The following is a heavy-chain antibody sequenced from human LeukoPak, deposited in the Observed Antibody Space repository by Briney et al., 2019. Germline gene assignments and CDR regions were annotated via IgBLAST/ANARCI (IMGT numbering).Heavy chain of an antibody. CDR1: GFTVSSNY. CDR2: IYSGGST. Sequence: GGSLRLSCAASGFTVSSNYMSWVRQAPGKGLEWVSVIYSGGSTYYADSVKGRFTISRDNSKNTLYLQMNSLRAEDTAVYYCARDRDGYNGMGVWGQGTTVTVSS. V-gene: IGHV3-53*01. CDR3: ARDRDGYNGMGV. D-gene: IGHD5-24*01. J-gene: IGHJ6*02.